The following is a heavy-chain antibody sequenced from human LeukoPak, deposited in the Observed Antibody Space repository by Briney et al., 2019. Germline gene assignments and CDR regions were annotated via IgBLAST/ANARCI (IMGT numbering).Heavy chain of an antibody. CDR1: GGSISSGGYY. V-gene: IGHV4-31*03. Sequence: SQTLSLTCTVSGGSISSGGYYWSWIRQHPGKGLEWIGYIYYSGSTYYNPSLKSRVTISVDTSKNQFSLKLSSVTAEDTAVYYCAKGALGYCSSTSCYASGAFDIWGQGTMVTVSS. CDR3: AKGALGYCSSTSCYASGAFDI. CDR2: IYYSGST. J-gene: IGHJ3*02. D-gene: IGHD2-2*01.